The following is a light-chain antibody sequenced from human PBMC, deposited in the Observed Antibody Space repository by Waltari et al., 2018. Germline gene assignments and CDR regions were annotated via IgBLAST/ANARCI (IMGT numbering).Light chain of an antibody. J-gene: IGKJ1*01. CDR2: TLS. V-gene: IGKV2-40*01. Sequence: DIVMTQSPLSLPVTPGEPASISCRSSQSLLNSDDGHTYLDWYLQKPGQSPQLLIYTLSDRASGVPDRFSGSGSATDFTLKISRVEAADVGVYYCMQRVDVPWTFCQGTKVEIK. CDR3: MQRVDVPWT. CDR1: QSLLNSDDGHTY.